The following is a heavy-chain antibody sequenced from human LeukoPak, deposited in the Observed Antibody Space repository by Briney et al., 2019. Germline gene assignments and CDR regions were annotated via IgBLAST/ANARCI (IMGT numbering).Heavy chain of an antibody. CDR2: ISGSGGST. V-gene: IGHV3-23*01. Sequence: GGSLRLSCAASGFTFSSYGMSWVRQAPGKGLEWVSAISGSGGSTSYADSVKGRFTISRDNAKNTLYLQMNSLRAEDTAVYYCARDFIFGWFDPWGQGTLVTVSS. J-gene: IGHJ5*02. D-gene: IGHD3-3*02. CDR1: GFTFSSYG. CDR3: ARDFIFGWFDP.